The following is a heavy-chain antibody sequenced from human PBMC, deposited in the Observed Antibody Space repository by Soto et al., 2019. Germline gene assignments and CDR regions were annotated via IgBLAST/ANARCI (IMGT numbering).Heavy chain of an antibody. CDR1: GFTFSSYW. CDR2: IKQDGSEK. CDR3: ARDQYYGSGSYLGNDY. D-gene: IGHD3-10*01. Sequence: PGGSLRLSCAASGFTFSSYWMSWVRQAPGKGLEWVANIKQDGSEKYYVDSVKGRFTISRDNAKNSLYLQMNSLRAEDTAVYYCARDQYYGSGSYLGNDYWGQGTLVTVSS. V-gene: IGHV3-7*05. J-gene: IGHJ4*02.